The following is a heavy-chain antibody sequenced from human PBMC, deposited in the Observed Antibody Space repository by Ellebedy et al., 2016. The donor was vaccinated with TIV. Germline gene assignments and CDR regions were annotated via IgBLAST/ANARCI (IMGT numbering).Heavy chain of an antibody. CDR1: GGTMRNNY. V-gene: IGHV4-59*08. J-gene: IGHJ6*02. Sequence: MPGGSLRLSCTVSGGTMRNNYWSWIRQPPGKGLEWIGYIYYSGSTNYNPSLRSRVTISVDTSKNQFSLRLTSVTAADTAVYYCAKRNGIQFEYAMDVWGQGTTVTVSS. CDR2: IYYSGST. D-gene: IGHD5-18*01. CDR3: AKRNGIQFEYAMDV.